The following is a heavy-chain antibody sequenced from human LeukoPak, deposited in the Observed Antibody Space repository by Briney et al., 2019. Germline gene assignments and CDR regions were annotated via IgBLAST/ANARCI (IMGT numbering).Heavy chain of an antibody. CDR1: GFIFSTYA. V-gene: IGHV3-23*01. Sequence: QSGGSLRLSCAVRGFIFSTYAMIWLRQAPGKGLEWVSGIIGRGGRTYYADSVKGRFTISRDNSKNTLYLQMKSLRADDTAVYYCANLGAEAFLGGPYCVDYWGQGTLVTLSS. CDR2: IIGRGGRT. CDR3: ANLGAEAFLGGPYCVDY. J-gene: IGHJ4*02. D-gene: IGHD3-3*02.